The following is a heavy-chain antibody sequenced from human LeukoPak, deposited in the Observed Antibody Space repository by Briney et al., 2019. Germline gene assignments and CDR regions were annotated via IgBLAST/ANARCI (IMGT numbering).Heavy chain of an antibody. CDR3: ARDGGTYYDILTGPEGIPHFDY. CDR2: INPNSGGT. CDR1: GYTFTGYY. V-gene: IGHV1-2*02. Sequence: ASVKVSCKASGYTFTGYYMHWVRQAPGEGLEWMGWINPNSGGTNYAQKFQGRVTMTRDTSISTAYMELSRLRSDDTAVYYCARDGGTYYDILTGPEGIPHFDYWGQGTLVTVSS. J-gene: IGHJ4*02. D-gene: IGHD3-9*01.